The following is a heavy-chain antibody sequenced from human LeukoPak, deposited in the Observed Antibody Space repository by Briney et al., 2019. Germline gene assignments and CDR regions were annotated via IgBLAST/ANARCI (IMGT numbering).Heavy chain of an antibody. V-gene: IGHV4-34*01. CDR1: GGSFSSYY. CDR2: INHSGST. J-gene: IGHJ6*03. D-gene: IGHD6-13*01. CDR3: ARKFSSSSVLYYYYYMDV. Sequence: PSETLSLTCAVYGGSFSSYYWSWIRQPPGKGLEWIGEINHSGSTNYNPSLKSRVTISVDTSKNQFSLKLSSVTAADTAVYYCARKFSSSSVLYYYYYMDVWGKGTTVTVSS.